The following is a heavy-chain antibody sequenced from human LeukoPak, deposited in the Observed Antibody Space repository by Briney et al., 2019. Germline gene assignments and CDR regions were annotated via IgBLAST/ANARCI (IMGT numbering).Heavy chain of an antibody. CDR2: ISWNSGSI. V-gene: IGHV3-9*01. D-gene: IGHD6-13*01. J-gene: IGHJ4*02. Sequence: PPGGSLRLSCAASGFTFSSYSMNWVRQAPGKGLEWVSGISWNSGSIGYADSVKGRFTISRDNAKNSLYLQMNSLRAEDTALYYCAKDAQDSSWYGIFDYWGQGTLVTVSS. CDR3: AKDAQDSSWYGIFDY. CDR1: GFTFSSYS.